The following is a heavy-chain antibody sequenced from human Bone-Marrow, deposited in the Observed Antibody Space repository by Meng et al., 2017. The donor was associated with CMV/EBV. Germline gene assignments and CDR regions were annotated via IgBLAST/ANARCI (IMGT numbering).Heavy chain of an antibody. J-gene: IGHJ4*02. V-gene: IGHV3-69-1*01. CDR1: GFTFDDYA. CDR3: ARESVS. Sequence: GGSLRLSCAASGFTFDDYAMHWVRQAPGKGLEWVSGISGSRSIYYADSVKGRFTISRDNAKNSLYLQMNSLRAEDTAVYYCARESVSWGQGTLVTVSS. CDR2: ISGSRSI. D-gene: IGHD2-8*01.